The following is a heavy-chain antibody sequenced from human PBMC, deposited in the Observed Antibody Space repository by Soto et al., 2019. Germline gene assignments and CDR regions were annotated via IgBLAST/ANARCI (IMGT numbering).Heavy chain of an antibody. CDR3: ARKDSGYADYMDV. CDR2: IYYSGST. D-gene: IGHD5-12*01. CDR1: GGSISSGGYY. J-gene: IGHJ6*03. Sequence: TLSLTCTVSGGSISSGGYYWSWIRQHPGKGLEWIGYIYYSGSTYYNPSLKSRVTMSVDTSENQFSLRLSSVTAADTAVYYCARKDSGYADYMDVWGKGTTVTVSS. V-gene: IGHV4-31*03.